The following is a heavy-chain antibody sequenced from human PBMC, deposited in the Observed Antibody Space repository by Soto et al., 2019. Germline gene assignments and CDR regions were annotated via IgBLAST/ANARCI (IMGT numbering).Heavy chain of an antibody. V-gene: IGHV3-9*01. J-gene: IGHJ4*02. CDR2: ISWNSGSI. CDR3: ANDSSSSLLYVDS. D-gene: IGHD2-2*01. Sequence: EVQLVESGGNLVQPGRSLRLSCAASGFIFDDYAMHWVRQPPGKGLEWVSGISWNSGSIGYADSVKGRFTVSRDNAKKSLYLQMNSLRPEDTALYYCANDSSSSLLYVDSWGQGTRVSVSS. CDR1: GFIFDDYA.